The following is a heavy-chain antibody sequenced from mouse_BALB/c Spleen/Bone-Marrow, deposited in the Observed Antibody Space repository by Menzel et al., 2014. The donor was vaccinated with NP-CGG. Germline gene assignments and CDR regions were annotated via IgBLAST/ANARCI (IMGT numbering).Heavy chain of an antibody. V-gene: IGHV1S56*01. D-gene: IGHD2-1*01. CDR1: GYTFTSYY. CDR2: IYPGNVNT. Sequence: QVQLKESGPELVEPGASVRISCKASGYTFTSYYIHWVKQRPGQGLEWIGWIYPGNVNTKYNEKFKGKATLTADKSSSTAYMQLSSLTSEDSAVYFCARWGNYGDYAMDYWGQGTSATVSS. CDR3: ARWGNYGDYAMDY. J-gene: IGHJ4*01.